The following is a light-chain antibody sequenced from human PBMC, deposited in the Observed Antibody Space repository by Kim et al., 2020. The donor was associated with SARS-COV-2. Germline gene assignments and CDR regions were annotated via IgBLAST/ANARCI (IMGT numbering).Light chain of an antibody. V-gene: IGKV1-17*01. CDR2: GAS. CDR1: QDIRND. CDR3: LQHNSYPIT. J-gene: IGKJ5*01. Sequence: DIQMTQSPSSLSASVGDRVTITCRASQDIRNDLGWYQQSPGRAPKRLIYGASSLQSGVPSRFSGSGSGTEFTLTISSLQPGDFATYFCLQHNSYPITSGQGTRLEIK.